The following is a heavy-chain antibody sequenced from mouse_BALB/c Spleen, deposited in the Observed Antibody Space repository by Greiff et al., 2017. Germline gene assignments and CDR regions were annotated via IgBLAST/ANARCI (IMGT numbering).Heavy chain of an antibody. CDR1: GFTFSSYA. CDR3: ARVRQLGNYYAMDY. CDR2: ISSGGST. V-gene: IGHV5-6-5*01. Sequence: EVHLVESGGGLVQPGGSLKLSCAASGFTFSSYAMSWVRQTPEKRLEWVASISSGGSTYYPDSVKGRFTISRDNARNILYLQMSSLRSEDTAMYYSARVRQLGNYYAMDYWGQGTSVTVSS. J-gene: IGHJ4*01. D-gene: IGHD3-2*01.